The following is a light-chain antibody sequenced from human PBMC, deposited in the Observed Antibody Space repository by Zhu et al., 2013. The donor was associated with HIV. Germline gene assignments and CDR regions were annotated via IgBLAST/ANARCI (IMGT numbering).Light chain of an antibody. Sequence: DIQMAQSPATLSASVGDTVTITCRASQYINTWLAWYQQRPGKAPKLLIYDASTLESGVPSRFSATGSGMEFTLTISSLQPDDFATYYCQHVNSNAAFGPGTKVDV. CDR3: QHVNSNAA. CDR2: DAS. CDR1: QYINTW. J-gene: IGKJ3*01. V-gene: IGKV1-5*01.